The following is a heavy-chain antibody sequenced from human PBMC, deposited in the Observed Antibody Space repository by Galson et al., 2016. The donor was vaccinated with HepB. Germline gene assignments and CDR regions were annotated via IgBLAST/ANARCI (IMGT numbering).Heavy chain of an antibody. Sequence: SVKVSCKASGYTFTRYYIHWVRQAPGQGLEWMGVINPSGGSTKDAQKFQGRVTMTRDTSTSTVYMELSSLRSEDTAVYFCARGPWNYYFEQWGQGILVTVSS. J-gene: IGHJ4*02. V-gene: IGHV1-46*01. D-gene: IGHD1-1*01. CDR2: INPSGGST. CDR1: GYTFTRYY. CDR3: ARGPWNYYFEQ.